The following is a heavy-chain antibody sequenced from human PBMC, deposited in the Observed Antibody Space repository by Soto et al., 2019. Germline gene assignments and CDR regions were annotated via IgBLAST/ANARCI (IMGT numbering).Heavy chain of an antibody. CDR3: ARERTVARNDY. D-gene: IGHD5-12*01. J-gene: IGHJ4*02. V-gene: IGHV1-8*01. Sequence: QVQLVQSGAEVKKPGASVKVSCKASGYTFTSYDINWVRQATGQGLEWMGWMNPNSANTGYAQKFQGSVTSTRNTSLSTAYMELSGLRTEDTAVYYSARERTVARNDYWGQGALVTVSS. CDR1: GYTFTSYD. CDR2: MNPNSANT.